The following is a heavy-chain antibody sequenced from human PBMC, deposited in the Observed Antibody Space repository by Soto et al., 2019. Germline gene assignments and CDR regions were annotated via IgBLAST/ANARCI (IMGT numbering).Heavy chain of an antibody. CDR3: ASGLFRGDSCSGSNYYYYYGMDV. J-gene: IGHJ6*02. Sequence: SVKVSCKASGGTFSRYAISLVRQAPGQGLEWMGGIIPIFGTANYAQKFQGRVTITSDKSTSTAYMELSSLRSEDTAVYYCASGLFRGDSCSGSNYYYYYGMDVWGQGTTVTVSS. CDR2: IIPIFGTA. CDR1: GGTFSRYA. D-gene: IGHD3-3*01. V-gene: IGHV1-69*06.